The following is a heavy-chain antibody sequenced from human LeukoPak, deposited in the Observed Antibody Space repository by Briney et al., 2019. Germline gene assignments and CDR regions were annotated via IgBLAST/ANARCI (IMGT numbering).Heavy chain of an antibody. V-gene: IGHV4-34*09. CDR2: IYYSGST. D-gene: IGHD1-26*01. CDR1: GGSFSGYY. Sequence: SETLSLTCAVYGGSFSGYYWSWIRQPPGKGLEWIGYIYYSGSTYYNPSLKSRVTISVDTSKNQFSLKLSSVTAADTAVYYCARSVVGAPGAFDIWGQGTMVTVSS. CDR3: ARSVVGAPGAFDI. J-gene: IGHJ3*02.